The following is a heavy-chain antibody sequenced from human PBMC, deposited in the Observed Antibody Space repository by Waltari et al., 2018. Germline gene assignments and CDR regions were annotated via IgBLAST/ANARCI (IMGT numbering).Heavy chain of an antibody. V-gene: IGHV3-53*01. D-gene: IGHD5-12*01. Sequence: EVQLVESGGGLIQPGGSLRLSCAASGFHVSRHYMTWVRQAPGKGLEWVSVIYSGGNTYYADSVKGRFTISRDNSKNTLYLQMNSLRAEDTAVYYCARNSKFLYEGGEGLLDYWGQGTLVTVSS. J-gene: IGHJ4*02. CDR3: ARNSKFLYEGGEGLLDY. CDR2: IYSGGNT. CDR1: GFHVSRHY.